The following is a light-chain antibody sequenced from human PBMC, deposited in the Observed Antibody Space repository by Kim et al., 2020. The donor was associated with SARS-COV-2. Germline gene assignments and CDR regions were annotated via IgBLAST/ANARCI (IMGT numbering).Light chain of an antibody. CDR2: RGT. J-gene: IGKJ2*01. CDR1: QSVSDN. V-gene: IGKV3-15*01. CDR3: QQYINWPYT. Sequence: PGERATLSCRAGQSVSDNLAWYQQKPGQTPRLLIFRGTTRAAGIPARFTASGSGTEFTLTITSLQSEDFAVYFCQQYINWPYTFGQGTKLEIK.